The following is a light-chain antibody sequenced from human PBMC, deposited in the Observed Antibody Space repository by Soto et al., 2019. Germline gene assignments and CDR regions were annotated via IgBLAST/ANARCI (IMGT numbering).Light chain of an antibody. CDR1: QSVSVH. Sequence: EIVLTQSPGTLSLSPGERATLSCRASQSVSVHLAWYQQKPGQAPRLLIYDASNRATGIPARFSGSGSGTDFTLTISSLEPEDFAPYHCVQRTTWPWTCGQGSKVEIK. V-gene: IGKV3-11*01. CDR3: VQRTTWPWT. J-gene: IGKJ1*01. CDR2: DAS.